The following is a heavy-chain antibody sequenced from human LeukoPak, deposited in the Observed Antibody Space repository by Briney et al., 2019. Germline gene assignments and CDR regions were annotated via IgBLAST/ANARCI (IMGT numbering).Heavy chain of an antibody. Sequence: GRSLRLSCAASGFTFSSYAVHWVRQAPGKGLEWVAVISYDGSNKYYADSVKGRFTISRDNSKNTLYLQMNSLRAEDTAVYYCARGPLWFGESDYYYYGMDVWGQGTTVTVSS. CDR1: GFTFSSYA. V-gene: IGHV3-30*14. J-gene: IGHJ6*02. D-gene: IGHD3-10*01. CDR2: ISYDGSNK. CDR3: ARGPLWFGESDYYYYGMDV.